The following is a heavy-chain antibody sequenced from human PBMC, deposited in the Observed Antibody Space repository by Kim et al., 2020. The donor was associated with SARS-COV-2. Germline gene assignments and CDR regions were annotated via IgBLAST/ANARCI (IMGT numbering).Heavy chain of an antibody. Sequence: ASVKVSCKASGYTFTSYAMHWVRQAPGQRLEWMGWINAGNGNTKYSQKFQGRVTITRDTYASTAYMELSSLRSEDTAVYYCARGYSSSWYGDYWGQGTLVTVSS. CDR1: GYTFTSYA. CDR2: INAGNGNT. J-gene: IGHJ4*02. V-gene: IGHV1-3*01. CDR3: ARGYSSSWYGDY. D-gene: IGHD6-13*01.